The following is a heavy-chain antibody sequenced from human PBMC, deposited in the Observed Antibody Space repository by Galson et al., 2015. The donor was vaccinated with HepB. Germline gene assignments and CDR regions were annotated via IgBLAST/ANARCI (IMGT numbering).Heavy chain of an antibody. J-gene: IGHJ4*02. Sequence: SLRLSCAVSGFIFNDYYMSWIRQAPGKGLEWVSYVSSNGRTIYYADSVKGRFTISRDNAKNSLYLQMNSLRAEDTAVYYCAMTTWLEYWGQGTLVSVSS. CDR2: VSSNGRTI. D-gene: IGHD4-11*01. CDR3: AMTTWLEY. V-gene: IGHV3-11*01. CDR1: GFIFNDYY.